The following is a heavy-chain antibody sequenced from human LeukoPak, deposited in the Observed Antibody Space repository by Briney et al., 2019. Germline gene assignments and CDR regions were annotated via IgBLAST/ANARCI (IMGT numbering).Heavy chain of an antibody. CDR2: ISSGGTT. J-gene: IGHJ2*01. Sequence: SETLSLTCTVSGDSIRSLYWSWIRQPPGKGLEWIAYISSGGTTDYNPSLKSRVTISVDTSKNQFSLKLRSVTAADTAIYYCARARVRGSSYDSSAHFSSDWHFDIWGRGTLVTVSS. CDR3: ARARVRGSSYDSSAHFSSDWHFDI. V-gene: IGHV4-59*01. CDR1: GDSIRSLY. D-gene: IGHD3-22*01.